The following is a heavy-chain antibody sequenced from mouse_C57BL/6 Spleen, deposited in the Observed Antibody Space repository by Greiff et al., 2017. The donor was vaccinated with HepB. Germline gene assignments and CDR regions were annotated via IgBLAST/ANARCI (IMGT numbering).Heavy chain of an antibody. Sequence: VKLVESGAELVKPGASVKISCKASGYAFSSYWMNWVKQRPGKGLEWIGQIYPGDGDTNYNGKFKGKATLTADKSSSTAYMQLSSLTSEDSAVYFCARMPIYDGYYEFAYWGQGTLVTVSA. CDR1: GYAFSSYW. CDR3: ARMPIYDGYYEFAY. V-gene: IGHV1-80*01. CDR2: IYPGDGDT. D-gene: IGHD2-3*01. J-gene: IGHJ3*01.